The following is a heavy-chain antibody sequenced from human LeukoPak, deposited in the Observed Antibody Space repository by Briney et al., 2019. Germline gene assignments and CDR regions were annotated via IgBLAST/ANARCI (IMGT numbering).Heavy chain of an antibody. CDR3: TRDQGDGYNYPFDY. V-gene: IGHV1-46*03. Sequence: GASVEVSCKASGYTFTNYYMHWVRQAPGQGLEWMGRFNPSGGTTTYAQKFQGRVTMTRDTSTSTVYMELSSLRSEDTAVYYCTRDQGDGYNYPFDYWGQGTLVTVSS. CDR2: FNPSGGTT. D-gene: IGHD5-24*01. CDR1: GYTFTNYY. J-gene: IGHJ4*02.